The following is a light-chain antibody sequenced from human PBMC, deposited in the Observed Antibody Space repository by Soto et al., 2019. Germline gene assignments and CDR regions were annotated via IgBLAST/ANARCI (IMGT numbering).Light chain of an antibody. J-gene: IGKJ2*01. CDR2: SAS. CDR1: QSVSSGS. V-gene: IGKV3-20*01. Sequence: EIVLTQSPGTLSLSPGERATLSCRASQSVSSGSLAWYQQKPGQAPGLLIYSASSRAAGIPDRFSGSGSGTDFTLTISRLEPEDFAVYYCQHYGSSMYTCGQGTKLEIK. CDR3: QHYGSSMYT.